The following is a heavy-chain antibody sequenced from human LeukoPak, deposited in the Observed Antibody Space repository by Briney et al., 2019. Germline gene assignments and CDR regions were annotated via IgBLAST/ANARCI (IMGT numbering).Heavy chain of an antibody. CDR1: GFTFSNYG. CDR2: IWYVGSNI. Sequence: GGSLRLSCAASGFTFSNYGMHWVRQAPGKGLEWVVFIWYVGSNIYYADSVKGRFTISRDNSKNTVYLQMNSLRAEDTAVYYCAKVLAVTSYGAKSIFDHWGQGTLVTVSS. CDR3: AKVLAVTSYGAKSIFDH. V-gene: IGHV3-30*02. J-gene: IGHJ4*02. D-gene: IGHD4-23*01.